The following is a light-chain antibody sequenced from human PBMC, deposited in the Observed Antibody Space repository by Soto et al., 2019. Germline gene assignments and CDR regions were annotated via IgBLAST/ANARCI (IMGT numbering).Light chain of an antibody. CDR1: QSVLYSSNNKNY. J-gene: IGKJ2*01. CDR3: QHYYSSPPT. Sequence: DIVMTQSPDSLAVSLGERATIDCKSSQSVLYSSNNKNYLAWYQQKPGQPPKLLIYWATTRESGVPDRFSGSGSGTDFTLTISSLQAEDVAVYYCQHYYSSPPTFGQGNKLEIK. CDR2: WAT. V-gene: IGKV4-1*01.